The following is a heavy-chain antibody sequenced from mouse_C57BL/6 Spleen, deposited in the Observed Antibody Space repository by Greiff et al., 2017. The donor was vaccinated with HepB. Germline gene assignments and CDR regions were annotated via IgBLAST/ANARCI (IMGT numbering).Heavy chain of an antibody. CDR3: ASQGYGGYFDV. D-gene: IGHD2-2*01. J-gene: IGHJ1*03. V-gene: IGHV1-69*01. Sequence: QVQLQQPGAELVMPGASVKLSCKASGYTFTSYWMHWVKQRPGQGLEWIGEIDPSDSYTNYNQKFKGKSTLTVDKSSSTAYMQLSSLTSEDSAVYYCASQGYGGYFDVWGTGTTVTVSS. CDR1: GYTFTSYW. CDR2: IDPSDSYT.